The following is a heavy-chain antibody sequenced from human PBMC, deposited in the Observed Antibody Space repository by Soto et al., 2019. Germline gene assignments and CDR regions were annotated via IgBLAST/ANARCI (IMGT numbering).Heavy chain of an antibody. CDR2: ISWNSGSI. V-gene: IGHV3-9*01. Sequence: GGSLRLSCAASGFTFDDYAMHWVRQAPGKGLEWVSGISWNSGSIGYADSVKGRFTISRDNAKNSLYLQMNSLRAEDTALYYCAKGKYSSSGLFDYWGQGTLVTVSS. CDR3: AKGKYSSSGLFDY. CDR1: GFTFDDYA. J-gene: IGHJ4*02. D-gene: IGHD6-6*01.